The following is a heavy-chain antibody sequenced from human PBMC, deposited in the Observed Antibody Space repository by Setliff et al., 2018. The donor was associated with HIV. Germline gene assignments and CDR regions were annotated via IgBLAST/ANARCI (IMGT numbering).Heavy chain of an antibody. J-gene: IGHJ4*02. Sequence: GGSLRLSCAASGFDFSTYSMSWVRLAPGKGLEWVSSISSTSRYIYYADSVKGRFTISRDNAKNSLYLQMNSLSAEDTAVYYCARDMYFYDSSTSHFDFWGQGILVTVSS. D-gene: IGHD3-22*01. CDR3: ARDMYFYDSSTSHFDF. CDR2: ISSTSRYI. CDR1: GFDFSTYS. V-gene: IGHV3-21*01.